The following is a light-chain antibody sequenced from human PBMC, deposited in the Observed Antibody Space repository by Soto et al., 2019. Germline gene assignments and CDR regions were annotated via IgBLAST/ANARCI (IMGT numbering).Light chain of an antibody. Sequence: QSALTQPASVSGSPGQSITISCTGTSSDVGDYNYVSWYQQHPGKVPKLMIYDVSNRPSGVSYRFSGSKSGNTASLTISGLQAEDEADYYCGSYTSSTSTRAFGGGTKVTVL. CDR2: DVS. CDR1: SSDVGDYNY. CDR3: GSYTSSTSTRA. J-gene: IGLJ2*01. V-gene: IGLV2-14*01.